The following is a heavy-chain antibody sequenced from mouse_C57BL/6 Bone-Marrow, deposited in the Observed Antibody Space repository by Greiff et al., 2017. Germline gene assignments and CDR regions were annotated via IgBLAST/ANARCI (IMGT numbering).Heavy chain of an antibody. Sequence: QVQLKESGPGLVAPSPSLSITCTVSGFSFTSYGVDWVRQRPGKGLEWLGVIWGGGSTNYNSALMSRLSISTDNSKRQVVLKMNSLQTDDTAMYYCAILTGTAYCDVWGTGTTVTVSS. D-gene: IGHD4-1*01. CDR2: IWGGGST. J-gene: IGHJ1*03. V-gene: IGHV2-9*01. CDR3: AILTGTAYCDV. CDR1: GFSFTSYG.